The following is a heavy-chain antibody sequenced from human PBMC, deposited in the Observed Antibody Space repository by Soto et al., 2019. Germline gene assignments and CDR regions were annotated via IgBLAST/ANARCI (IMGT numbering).Heavy chain of an antibody. CDR3: AKDLFVVVPAAERGMDV. J-gene: IGHJ6*02. V-gene: IGHV3-30*18. D-gene: IGHD2-2*01. Sequence: LRLSCAASGFTFSSYGIHWVRQAPCKGLEWVAVISYDGSNKYYADSVKGRFTISRDNSKNTLYLQMNSLRAEDTAVYYCAKDLFVVVPAAERGMDVWGQGTTVTVSS. CDR1: GFTFSSYG. CDR2: ISYDGSNK.